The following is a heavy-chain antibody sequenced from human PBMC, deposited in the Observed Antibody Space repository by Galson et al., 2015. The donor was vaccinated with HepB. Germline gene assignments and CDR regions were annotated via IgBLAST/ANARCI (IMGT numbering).Heavy chain of an antibody. CDR3: ARAGGSRSAFDI. J-gene: IGHJ3*02. D-gene: IGHD3-16*01. CDR2: INWNGGST. CDR1: GFTFDDYG. V-gene: IGHV3-20*01. Sequence: SLRLSCAASGFTFDDYGMSWVRQAPGKGLEWVSGINWNGGSTGYADSVKGRFTISRDNAKNSLYLQMNSLRAEDTALYHCARAGGSRSAFDIWGQGTMVTVSS.